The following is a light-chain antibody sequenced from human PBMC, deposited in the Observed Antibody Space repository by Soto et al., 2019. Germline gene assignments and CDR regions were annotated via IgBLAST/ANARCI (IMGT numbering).Light chain of an antibody. CDR1: QSVSSN. Sequence: EIVMTQSPATLSVSPGERATLSCRASQSVSSNLAWYQQKPGQAPRLLIYGASTRATGIPARFSGSGSGTESTLTISSLQSEYFAVYYCQQYNNCPPYTFGQGTKLEIK. CDR3: QQYNNCPPYT. J-gene: IGKJ2*01. CDR2: GAS. V-gene: IGKV3-15*01.